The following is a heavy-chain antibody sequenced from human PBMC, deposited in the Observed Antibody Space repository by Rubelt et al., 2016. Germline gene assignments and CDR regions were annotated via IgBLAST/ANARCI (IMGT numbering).Heavy chain of an antibody. D-gene: IGHD3-3*01. J-gene: IGHJ4*02. CDR1: GFTFGDYA. CDR2: ISGSGGST. V-gene: IGHV3-23*04. Sequence: EVQLVESGGGLIQPGGSLRLSCAASGFTFGDYAMSWFRQAPGKGLEWVSAISGSGGSTYYADSVKGRFTISRDNSRNTLYLQMNSLRAEDTAVYYCASGGADVWSGPSLKYWGQGTLVSVSS. CDR3: ASGGADVWSGPSLKY.